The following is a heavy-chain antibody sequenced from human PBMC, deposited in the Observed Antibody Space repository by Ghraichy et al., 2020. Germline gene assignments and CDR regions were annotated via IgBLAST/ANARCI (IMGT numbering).Heavy chain of an antibody. D-gene: IGHD1-26*01. CDR2: ISYDGSFQ. V-gene: IGHV3-30*18. CDR1: GFNFNTYA. J-gene: IGHJ4*02. CDR3: AKDYAEWELLGSEYLDY. Sequence: GGSLRLSCAASGFNFNTYAMHWVRQAPGKGLEWVAVISYDGSFQHYADSVRGRFSFSRDNSRNTLYLQMNSLRTEDTAMYYCAKDYAEWELLGSEYLDYWGQGALVTVSS.